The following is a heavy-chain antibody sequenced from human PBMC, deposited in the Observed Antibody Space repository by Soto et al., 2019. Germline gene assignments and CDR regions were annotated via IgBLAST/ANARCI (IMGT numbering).Heavy chain of an antibody. CDR2: IYYSGST. D-gene: IGHD3-10*01. V-gene: IGHV4-61*01. J-gene: IGHJ4*02. CDR1: GGSVSSCSYY. Sequence: PSETLSLTCTVSGGSVSSCSYYWSWIRQPPGRGLEWIGYIYYSGSTNYNPSLKSRVTISVDTSKNQFSLKLSSVTAADTAVYYCARSRITMVRGVYFDYWGQGTLVTVSS. CDR3: ARSRITMVRGVYFDY.